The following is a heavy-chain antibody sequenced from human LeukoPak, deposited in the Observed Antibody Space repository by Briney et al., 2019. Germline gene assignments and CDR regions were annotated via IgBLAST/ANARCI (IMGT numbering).Heavy chain of an antibody. V-gene: IGHV4-59*01. CDR2: IYYSGST. D-gene: IGHD6-19*01. CDR1: GGSISSYY. J-gene: IGHJ3*02. CDR3: ARDVAVAGVDAFDI. Sequence: PSENLSLTCTVSGGSISSYYWSWIRQPPGKGLEWIGYIYYSGSTNYNPSLKSRVTISVDTSKNQFSLKLSSVTAADTAVYYCARDVAVAGVDAFDIWGQGTMVTVSS.